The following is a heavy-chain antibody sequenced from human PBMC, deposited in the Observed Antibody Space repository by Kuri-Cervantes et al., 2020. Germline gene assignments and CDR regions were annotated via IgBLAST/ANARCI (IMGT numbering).Heavy chain of an antibody. CDR2: ISWNSGSI. J-gene: IGHJ5*02. D-gene: IGHD3-22*01. Sequence: SLKISCVASGFTFDDYAMHWVRQAPGKGLEWVSGISWNSGSIGYADSVKGRFTISRDNAKNSLYLQMNSLRAEDTAVYYCARELTYYYDSSGTFDPWGQGTLVTVSS. V-gene: IGHV3-9*01. CDR1: GFTFDDYA. CDR3: ARELTYYYDSSGTFDP.